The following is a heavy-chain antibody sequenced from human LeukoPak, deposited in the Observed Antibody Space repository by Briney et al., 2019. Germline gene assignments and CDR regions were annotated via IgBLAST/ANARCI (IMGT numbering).Heavy chain of an antibody. Sequence: GRSLRLSCAPSGFTFSSYAMSWVRQAPGKGLEWVAVISGGGSGTYYADSVRGRFTISRDNSKNTVYLQMNSLRAEDTAIYYCAKAVGSSGYFSRDAFDIWGQGTMVTVSS. J-gene: IGHJ3*02. V-gene: IGHV3-23*01. D-gene: IGHD3-22*01. CDR1: GFTFSSYA. CDR3: AKAVGSSGYFSRDAFDI. CDR2: ISGGGSGT.